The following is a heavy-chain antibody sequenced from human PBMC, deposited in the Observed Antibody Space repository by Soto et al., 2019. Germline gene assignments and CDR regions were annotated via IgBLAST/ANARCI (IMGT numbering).Heavy chain of an antibody. D-gene: IGHD5-12*01. CDR3: ARGRFYSGYDYYFDY. CDR1: GGSFSGYY. Sequence: PSETLSLTCAVYGGSFSGYYWSWIRQPPGKGLEWIGEINHSGSTNYNPSLKSRVTISVDTSKNQFSLKLSSVTAADTAVYYCARGRFYSGYDYYFDYWGQGILVTVSS. J-gene: IGHJ4*02. V-gene: IGHV4-34*01. CDR2: INHSGST.